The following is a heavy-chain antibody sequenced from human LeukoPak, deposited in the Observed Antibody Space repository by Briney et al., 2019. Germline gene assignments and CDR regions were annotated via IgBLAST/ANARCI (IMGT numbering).Heavy chain of an antibody. D-gene: IGHD6-6*01. V-gene: IGHV1-2*06. CDR3: ARDPIYSSSFPGYDY. CDR2: INPNSVST. Sequence: ASVKVSCKASGYTFTSYYIHWVRQAPGQGLEWLGRINPNSVSTNYAQKFQGRVTMTRDTSISTAYMEPSRLRSDDTAAYYCARDPIYSSSFPGYDYWGQGTLVTVSS. CDR1: GYTFTSYY. J-gene: IGHJ4*02.